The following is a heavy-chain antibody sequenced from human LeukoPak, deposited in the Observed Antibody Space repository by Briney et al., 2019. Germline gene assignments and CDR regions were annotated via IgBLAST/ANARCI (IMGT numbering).Heavy chain of an antibody. CDR3: ARSRQYYDYVWGSYRYTSYFDY. Sequence: NPSETLSLTCAVYGGSFSGYYWSWIRQPPGKGLEWIGEINHSGSTNYNPSLKSRVTISVDTSKNQFSLKLSSVTAADTAVYYCARSRQYYDYVWGSYRYTSYFDYWGQGTLVTVSS. V-gene: IGHV4-34*01. J-gene: IGHJ4*02. CDR2: INHSGST. CDR1: GGSFSGYY. D-gene: IGHD3-16*02.